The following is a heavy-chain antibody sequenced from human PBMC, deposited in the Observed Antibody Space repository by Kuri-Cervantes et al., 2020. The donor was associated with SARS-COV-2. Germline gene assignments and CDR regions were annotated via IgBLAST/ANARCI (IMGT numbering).Heavy chain of an antibody. CDR1: GGSISSGSYY. J-gene: IGHJ6*02. Sequence: SETLSLTCTVSGGSISSGSYYWSWIRQPAGKGLEWIGRIYTSGSTNYNPSLKSRVTISVDTSKNQFSLKLSSVTAADTAVYYCARTVTTISYYYYGMDVWGQGTTVTVSS. D-gene: IGHD4-11*01. V-gene: IGHV4-61*02. CDR3: ARTVTTISYYYYGMDV. CDR2: IYTSGST.